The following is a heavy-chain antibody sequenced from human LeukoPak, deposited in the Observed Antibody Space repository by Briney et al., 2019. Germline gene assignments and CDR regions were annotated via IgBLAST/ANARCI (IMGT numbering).Heavy chain of an antibody. CDR1: GFLVFSDY. Sequence: PGGSLRLSCAPSGFLVFSDYISWVRQAPGEGLECVSVIYSGGTTYYADSVKGRFIISRDNPKNTVYLQMNSLRAEDTAVYYCARGSEWEPIDYWGQGTLVTVSS. CDR2: IYSGGTT. J-gene: IGHJ4*02. CDR3: ARGSEWEPIDY. V-gene: IGHV3-66*02. D-gene: IGHD1-26*01.